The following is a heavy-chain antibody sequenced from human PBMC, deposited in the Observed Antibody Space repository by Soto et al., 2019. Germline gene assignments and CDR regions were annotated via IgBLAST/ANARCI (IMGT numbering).Heavy chain of an antibody. CDR3: AKDFKVSGGHYGSLNYYCGMDV. Sequence: GGSLRLSCAASGFTFSAFGMHWVRQAPGKGLEWVAIISYDGILKYYADSVKGRFTISRDTSKGALYLQMNSLRPEDTAVYYCAKDFKVSGGHYGSLNYYCGMDVWGQGTTVTVSS. D-gene: IGHD3-10*01. CDR2: ISYDGILK. V-gene: IGHV3-30*18. CDR1: GFTFSAFG. J-gene: IGHJ6*02.